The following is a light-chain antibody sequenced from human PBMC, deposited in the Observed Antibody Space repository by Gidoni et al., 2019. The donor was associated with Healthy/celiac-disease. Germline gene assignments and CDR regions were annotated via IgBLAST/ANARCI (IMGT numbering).Light chain of an antibody. CDR2: DDR. V-gene: IGLV3-21*02. Sequence: SYVLPQPPSVSAAPGQTARIPCGGNNIGSKSVHWYQQKPGQAPVLVVYDDRDRPSGIPERFSGSNSGNTATLTLSRVEAGDEADYYCQVWDSSSDHVVFGGGTKLTVL. CDR1: NIGSKS. CDR3: QVWDSSSDHVV. J-gene: IGLJ2*01.